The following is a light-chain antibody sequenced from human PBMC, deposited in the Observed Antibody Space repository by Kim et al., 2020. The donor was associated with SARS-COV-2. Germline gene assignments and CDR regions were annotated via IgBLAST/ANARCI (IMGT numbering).Light chain of an antibody. J-gene: IGKJ4*01. V-gene: IGKV1-6*01. Sequence: AIQLTQSPSSLSASVGDRVTITCRASQDIRNDLGWYQQKPGKAPKLLISAASSLRSGVPSRFSGSVSGTDFTLTINSLQPEDFATYYCLQDYDYPLTFGGGTKVEIK. CDR1: QDIRND. CDR2: AAS. CDR3: LQDYDYPLT.